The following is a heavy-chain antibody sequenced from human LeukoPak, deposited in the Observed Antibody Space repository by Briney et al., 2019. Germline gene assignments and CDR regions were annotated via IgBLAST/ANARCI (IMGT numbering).Heavy chain of an antibody. D-gene: IGHD4-23*01. J-gene: IGHJ6*02. CDR3: ARWHMNSQDV. CDR2: IYVGGST. CDR1: DGSISYYY. V-gene: IGHV4-4*07. Sequence: SETLSLTCTVSDGSISYYYWSWIRQPAGKGLEWIGRIYVGGSTNYSPSLKSRVSMSLDKSKDQLSLKLISVSAADTAVYYCARWHMNSQDVWGRGTAVTVS.